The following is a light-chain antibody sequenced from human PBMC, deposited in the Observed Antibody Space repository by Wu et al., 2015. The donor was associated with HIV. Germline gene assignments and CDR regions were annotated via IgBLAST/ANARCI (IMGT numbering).Light chain of an antibody. CDR3: QHYGPSVVT. CDR1: QNINFN. CDR2: GAS. Sequence: EIVMTQSPAILSVSPGERATLSCRASQNINFNLAWYQQKPGQAPRLLIYGASTRATDIPARFSGSGSGTEFTLTINSLQSEDFAVYYCQHYGPSVVTFGQGTRLEIK. J-gene: IGKJ5*01. V-gene: IGKV3-15*01.